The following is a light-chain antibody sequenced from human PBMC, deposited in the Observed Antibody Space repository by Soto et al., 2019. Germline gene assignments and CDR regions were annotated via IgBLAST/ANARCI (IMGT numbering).Light chain of an antibody. CDR3: SSYGASSTL. V-gene: IGLV2-14*03. J-gene: IGLJ2*01. CDR1: TCDIGGYNY. Sequence: QSALTQPASVSGSPGQSITISCTGSTCDIGGYNYVSWYQQHPGKAPKLLIYDVSYRPSGISDRFSGSKSGNTASLTISGLQPEDEADYYCSSYGASSTLFGGGTKVTVL. CDR2: DVS.